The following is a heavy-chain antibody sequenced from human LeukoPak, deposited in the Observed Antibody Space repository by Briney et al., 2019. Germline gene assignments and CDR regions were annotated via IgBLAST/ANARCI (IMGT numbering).Heavy chain of an antibody. Sequence: GGSLRISCAASGFTFSSYGMHWVRQAPGKGLEWVAVISYDGSNKYYADSVKGRFTISRDNSKNTLYLQMNSLRAEDTAVYYCAKEYYYDSSGYYPVYDYWGQGTLVTVSS. V-gene: IGHV3-30*18. CDR3: AKEYYYDSSGYYPVYDY. CDR2: ISYDGSNK. J-gene: IGHJ4*02. D-gene: IGHD3-22*01. CDR1: GFTFSSYG.